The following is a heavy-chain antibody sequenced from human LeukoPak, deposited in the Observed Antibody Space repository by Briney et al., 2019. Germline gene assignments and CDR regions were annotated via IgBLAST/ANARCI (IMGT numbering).Heavy chain of an antibody. D-gene: IGHD5-12*01. CDR3: AKPGGSPINYFDY. V-gene: IGHV3-23*01. CDR1: GFTFSSYA. CDR2: ISGSGGST. J-gene: IGHJ4*02. Sequence: GGSLRLSCAASGFTFSSYAMSWVRQAPGKGLEWVSPISGSGGSTYYADSVKGRFTISRDNSKNPLYLQMNSLRAEDTAVYYCAKPGGSPINYFDYWGQGTLVTVSS.